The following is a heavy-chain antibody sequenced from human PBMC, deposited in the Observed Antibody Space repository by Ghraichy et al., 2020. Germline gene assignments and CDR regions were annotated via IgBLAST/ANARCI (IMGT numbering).Heavy chain of an antibody. CDR2: VSGSGRST. D-gene: IGHD1-26*01. CDR3: AIRASGSSSWGKFEN. CDR1: GFTFSSYA. J-gene: IGHJ4*02. V-gene: IGHV3-23*01. Sequence: GGSLRLSCAASGFTFSSYAMSWVRQAPGKGLEWVSGVSGSGRSTTYADSVKGRFTISRDNSKNTLYLQMNSLRAEDTAVYYCAIRASGSSSWGKFENWGQGTLVTVSS.